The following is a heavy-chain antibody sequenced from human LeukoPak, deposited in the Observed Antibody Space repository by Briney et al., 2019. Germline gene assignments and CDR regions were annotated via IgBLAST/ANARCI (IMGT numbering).Heavy chain of an antibody. CDR1: GYSFTSYW. Sequence: GESLKISCKGSGYSFTSYWISWVRQMPGKGLEWMGIIYPGDSDTRYSPSFQGQVTISADKSISTAYLQWSSLKASDTAMYYCAREKQLWLTAFDIWGQGTMVTVSS. V-gene: IGHV5-51*01. CDR2: IYPGDSDT. D-gene: IGHD5-18*01. J-gene: IGHJ3*02. CDR3: AREKQLWLTAFDI.